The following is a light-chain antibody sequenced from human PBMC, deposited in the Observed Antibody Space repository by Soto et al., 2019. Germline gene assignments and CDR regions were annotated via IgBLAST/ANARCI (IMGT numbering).Light chain of an antibody. Sequence: QSVLTQPPSASGSPGQSVTISCTGTNSDVGGYNYVSWYQQYPGKAPKLMIYEVSKRPSGVPDRFSGSKSGNTASLTVSGLQAEDEADYYCSSYAGTNNPYVFGTGTKVTVL. J-gene: IGLJ1*01. CDR3: SSYAGTNNPYV. CDR2: EVS. CDR1: NSDVGGYNY. V-gene: IGLV2-8*01.